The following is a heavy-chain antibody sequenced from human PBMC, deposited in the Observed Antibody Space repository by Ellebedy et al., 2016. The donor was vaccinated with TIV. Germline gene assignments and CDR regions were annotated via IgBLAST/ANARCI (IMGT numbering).Heavy chain of an antibody. CDR3: ARERQSYDF. J-gene: IGHJ4*02. CDR1: GGSINRNLYY. Sequence: MPSETLSLTCSVSGGSINRNLYYWGWIRQPPGKGLEWIGTIYYTGSTYYNPSLQSRVTISMDTSKNQFSLRLTSVTAADTAVYYCARERQSYDFWGQGTLVTVSS. CDR2: IYYTGST. V-gene: IGHV4-39*07.